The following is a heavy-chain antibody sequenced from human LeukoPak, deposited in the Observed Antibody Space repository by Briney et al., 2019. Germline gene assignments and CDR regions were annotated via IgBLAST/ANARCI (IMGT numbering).Heavy chain of an antibody. J-gene: IGHJ4*02. CDR3: APLAVADPVFDF. CDR2: IGGGGSDT. D-gene: IGHD6-19*01. CDR1: GFAFDTYA. V-gene: IGHV3-23*01. Sequence: GGSLRLSCAASGFAFDTYAMSWVRQAPGKGLEWVSTIGGGGSDTYYADSVKGRFTISRDNFKNTLFLQLNSLRAEDTAFYYCAPLAVADPVFDFWGQGTLVTVSS.